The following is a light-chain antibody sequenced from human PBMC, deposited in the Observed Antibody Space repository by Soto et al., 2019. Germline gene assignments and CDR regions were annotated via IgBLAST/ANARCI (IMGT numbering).Light chain of an antibody. CDR2: SAS. CDR3: QHLYNYPFS. Sequence: IPLTQSPSSLSASVGDRVTITCRASQGIAGSLAWYQQKPGNAPKLLIYSASTLQSGVPSRFSGSGSETDFTLTIASLQPEDFATYYCQHLYNYPFSFGQGTRLEIK. V-gene: IGKV1-9*01. J-gene: IGKJ5*01. CDR1: QGIAGS.